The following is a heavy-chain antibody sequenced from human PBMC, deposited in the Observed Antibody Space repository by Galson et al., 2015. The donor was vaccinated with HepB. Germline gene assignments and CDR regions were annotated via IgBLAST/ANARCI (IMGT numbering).Heavy chain of an antibody. J-gene: IGHJ6*02. CDR1: GFTFSSYA. CDR2: IYSGGST. CDR3: ARDLWVAGSGSRLIGYGMDV. V-gene: IGHV3-66*01. Sequence: SLRLSCAASGFTFSSYAMSWVRQAPGKGLEWVSVIYSGGSTYYADSVKGRFTISRDNSKNTLYLQMNSLRAEDTAVYYCARDLWVAGSGSRLIGYGMDVWGQGTTVTVSS. D-gene: IGHD3-10*01.